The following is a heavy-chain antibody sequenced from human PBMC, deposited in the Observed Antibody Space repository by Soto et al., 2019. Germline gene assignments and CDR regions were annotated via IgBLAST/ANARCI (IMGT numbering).Heavy chain of an antibody. CDR3: ARDLPPVDY. Sequence: ASVKVSCKASGYTFISYGINWVRQAPGQRLEWMGWINACNGNTKYSQKFQGRVTITRDTSASTAYMELSSLRSEDTAVYYCARDLPPVDYWGQGTLVTVSS. CDR2: INACNGNT. J-gene: IGHJ4*02. CDR1: GYTFISYG. V-gene: IGHV1-3*01.